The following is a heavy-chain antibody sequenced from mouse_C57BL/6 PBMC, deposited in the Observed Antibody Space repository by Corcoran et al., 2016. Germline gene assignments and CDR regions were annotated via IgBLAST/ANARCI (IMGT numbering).Heavy chain of an antibody. CDR2: INTYSGVP. Sequence: QIQLVQSGPELKKPRETVKISCKASRYTLTTYGMSWVKQAPGKGLKWMGWINTYSGVPTYADDFKGRFAFSLESSASTAYLQINNLKNEDTATYFCARGGSKGEAMDYWGQGTSVTVSS. J-gene: IGHJ4*01. CDR3: ARGGSKGEAMDY. V-gene: IGHV9-3*01. D-gene: IGHD1-1*01. CDR1: RYTLTTYG.